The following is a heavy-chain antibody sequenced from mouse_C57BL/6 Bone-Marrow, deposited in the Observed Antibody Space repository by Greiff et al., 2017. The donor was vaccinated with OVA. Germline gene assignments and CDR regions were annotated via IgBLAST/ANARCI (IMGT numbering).Heavy chain of an antibody. CDR3: ARRDPYGNFFDY. CDR2: IYPRSGNT. J-gene: IGHJ2*01. Sequence: LQESGAELARPGASVKLSCKASGYTFTSYGISWVKQRTGQGLEWIGEIYPRSGNTYYNEKFKGKATLTADKSSSTAYMELRSLTSEDSAVYFCARRDPYGNFFDYWGQGTTLTVSS. V-gene: IGHV1-81*01. CDR1: GYTFTSYG. D-gene: IGHD2-1*01.